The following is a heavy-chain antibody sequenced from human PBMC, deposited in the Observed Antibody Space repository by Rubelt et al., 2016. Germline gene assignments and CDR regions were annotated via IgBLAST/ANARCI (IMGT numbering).Heavy chain of an antibody. CDR3: ARDILMVGATLYFDL. D-gene: IGHD1-26*01. CDR1: GASIATHY. J-gene: IGHJ2*01. Sequence: QVQLQESGPGLVKPSETLSLTCSVSGASIATHYWSWVRQFPGKGLEWLVYGHYSGSTNYNPSLKSRLIMSVDTSKNQFSPKLSSVTAAETAVYYCARDILMVGATLYFDLWGRGTLVTVS. V-gene: IGHV4-59*11. CDR2: GHYSGST.